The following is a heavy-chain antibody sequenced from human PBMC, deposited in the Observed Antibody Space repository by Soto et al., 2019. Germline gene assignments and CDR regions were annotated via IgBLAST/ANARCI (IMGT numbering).Heavy chain of an antibody. CDR3: AKAVSGYEGFIAFDI. Sequence: QVQLVQSGAEVKKPGASVKVSCKASGYTFTSYYMHWVRQAPGQGLEWMGIINPSGGSTSYAQKFQGRVTMTRDTSTSTVYMELSSLRSEDTAVYYCAKAVSGYEGFIAFDIWGQGTMVTVSS. V-gene: IGHV1-46*03. D-gene: IGHD5-12*01. CDR1: GYTFTSYY. J-gene: IGHJ3*02. CDR2: INPSGGST.